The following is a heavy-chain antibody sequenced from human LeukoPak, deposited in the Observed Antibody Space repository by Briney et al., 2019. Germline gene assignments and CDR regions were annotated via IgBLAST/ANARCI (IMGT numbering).Heavy chain of an antibody. CDR1: GGSISSSSYY. CDR2: IYYSGST. Sequence: KPSETLSLTCTVSGGSISSSSYYWGWIRQPPGKGLEWIGSIYYSGSTYYNPSLKSRVTISVDTSKNQFSLKLSSVTAADTAVYYCASLVGATRQFDYWGQGTLVTVSS. J-gene: IGHJ4*02. D-gene: IGHD1-26*01. CDR3: ASLVGATRQFDY. V-gene: IGHV4-39*01.